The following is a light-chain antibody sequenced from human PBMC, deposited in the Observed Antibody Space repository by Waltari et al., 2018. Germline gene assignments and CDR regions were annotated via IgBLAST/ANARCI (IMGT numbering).Light chain of an antibody. CDR2: RND. Sequence: QSEMSQPPSVSGTPGQSVTISCSGRCSHVGRSVVNWYQQLPGPAPKLLQHRNDQRPSGVPDRFSGSKSGTSASLAISGLQSEDEADYYCAAWDDSLNGRWVFGAGTKLTVL. V-gene: IGLV1-44*01. CDR3: AAWDDSLNGRWV. J-gene: IGLJ2*01. CDR1: CSHVGRSV.